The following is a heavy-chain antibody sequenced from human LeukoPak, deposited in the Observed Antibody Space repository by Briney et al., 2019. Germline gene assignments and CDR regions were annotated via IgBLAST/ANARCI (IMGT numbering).Heavy chain of an antibody. CDR1: GGSFSGYY. CDR2: IYYSGST. V-gene: IGHV4-39*01. CDR3: ARLYDSSGYYGGTDAFDI. Sequence: SETLSLTCAVYGGSFSGYYWGWIRQPPGKGLEWIGSIYYSGSTYYNPSLKSRVTISVDASKNQFSLKLSSVTAADTAVYYCARLYDSSGYYGGTDAFDIWGQGTMVTVSS. J-gene: IGHJ3*02. D-gene: IGHD3-22*01.